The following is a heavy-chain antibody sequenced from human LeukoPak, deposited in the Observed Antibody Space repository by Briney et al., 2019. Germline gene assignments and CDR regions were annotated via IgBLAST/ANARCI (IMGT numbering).Heavy chain of an antibody. V-gene: IGHV3-23*01. J-gene: IGHJ4*02. CDR1: GFTFSSYA. D-gene: IGHD3-10*01. Sequence: GGSLRLSCAASGFTFSSYAMSWVRQAPGKGLEWVSAISGSGGSTYYADSVKGRFTISRDNSKNTLYLRMNSLRAEDTAVYYCARAYYGSGSYGFDYWGQGTLVTVSS. CDR2: ISGSGGST. CDR3: ARAYYGSGSYGFDY.